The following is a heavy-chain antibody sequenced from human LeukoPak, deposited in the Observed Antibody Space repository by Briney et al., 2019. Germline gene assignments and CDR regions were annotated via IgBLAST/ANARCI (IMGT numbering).Heavy chain of an antibody. D-gene: IGHD3-22*01. CDR1: GFTFSSYA. CDR3: ARENYDSSGFGLDY. CDR2: ISGSGGFT. Sequence: AGGSLRLSCAASGFTFSSYAMSWVRQAPGKGLEWVSAISGSGGFTYYADSVKGRFTISRDNSKNALYLQMNSLRAEDTAVYYCARENYDSSGFGLDYWGQGTLVTVSS. V-gene: IGHV3-23*01. J-gene: IGHJ4*02.